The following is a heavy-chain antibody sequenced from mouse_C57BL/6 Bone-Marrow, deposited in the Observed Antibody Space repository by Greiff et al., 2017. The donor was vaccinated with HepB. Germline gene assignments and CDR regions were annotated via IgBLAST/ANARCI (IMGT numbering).Heavy chain of an antibody. CDR3: ARDRYYGSSYWFAY. CDR1: GFTFSSYA. D-gene: IGHD1-1*01. V-gene: IGHV5-4*01. Sequence: DVQLVESGGGLVKPGGSLKLSCAASGFTFSSYAMSWVRQTPEKRLEWVATISDGGSYTYYPDNVKGRFTISRDNAKNNLYLQMSHLKSEDTAMYYCARDRYYGSSYWFAYWGQGTLVTVSA. J-gene: IGHJ3*01. CDR2: ISDGGSYT.